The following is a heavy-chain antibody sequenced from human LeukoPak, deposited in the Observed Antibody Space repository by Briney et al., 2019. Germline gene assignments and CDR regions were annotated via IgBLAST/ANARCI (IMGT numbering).Heavy chain of an antibody. CDR1: GFTFSSYW. J-gene: IGHJ3*02. CDR2: IKQDGSEK. Sequence: GGSPRLSCAASGFTFSSYWMSWVRRAPGKGLEWVANIKQDGSEKYYVDSVKGRFTISRDNAKNSLYLQMNSLRAEDTAVYYCAMIGYSYGNDAFDIWGQGTMVTVSS. CDR3: AMIGYSYGNDAFDI. D-gene: IGHD5-18*01. V-gene: IGHV3-7*01.